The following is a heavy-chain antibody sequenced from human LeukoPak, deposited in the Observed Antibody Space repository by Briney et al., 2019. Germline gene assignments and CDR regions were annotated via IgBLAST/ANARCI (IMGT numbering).Heavy chain of an antibody. CDR3: ARVPYSSSWYLFYYYMDV. D-gene: IGHD6-13*01. CDR2: IKQDGSEK. J-gene: IGHJ6*03. V-gene: IGHV3-7*01. CDR1: GFTFSSYW. Sequence: GGSLRLSCAASGFTFSSYWMSWVRQAPGKGLEWVANIKQDGSEKYYVDPVKGRFTISRDNAKNSLYLQMNSLRAEDTAVYYCARVPYSSSWYLFYYYMDVWGKGTTVTISS.